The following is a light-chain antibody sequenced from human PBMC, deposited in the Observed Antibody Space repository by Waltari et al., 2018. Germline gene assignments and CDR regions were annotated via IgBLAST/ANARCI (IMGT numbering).Light chain of an antibody. CDR1: QSITTS. Sequence: DIQMTQSPSTLSASVGDTVIISCRASQSITTSLAWYQQKPGKAPGVLIYGASNLESGVPSRFSGSGSGTEFTLTISSLQPDDCATYYCQQYKSYKTFGQGTRVEIK. V-gene: IGKV1-5*03. CDR2: GAS. CDR3: QQYKSYKT. J-gene: IGKJ1*01.